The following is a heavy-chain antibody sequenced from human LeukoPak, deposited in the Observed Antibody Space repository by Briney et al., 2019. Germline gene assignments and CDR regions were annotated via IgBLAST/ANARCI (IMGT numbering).Heavy chain of an antibody. Sequence: GGSLRLSCAASGFTFSSYGMHWVRQAPGKGLEWVAVIWYDGSNKYYADSVKGRFTISRDNSKNTLYLQMNSLRAEDTAVYYCARDEGIAAAGRNWFDPWGQGTLVTVSS. CDR1: GFTFSSYG. CDR3: ARDEGIAAAGRNWFDP. J-gene: IGHJ5*02. CDR2: IWYDGSNK. D-gene: IGHD6-13*01. V-gene: IGHV3-33*01.